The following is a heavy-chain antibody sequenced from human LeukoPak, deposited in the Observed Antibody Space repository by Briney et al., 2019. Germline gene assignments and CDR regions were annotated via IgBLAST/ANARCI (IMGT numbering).Heavy chain of an antibody. CDR3: ARGPAFLWSGYYTSFDY. V-gene: IGHV4-34*01. CDR1: GGSFSGYY. Sequence: PSETLSLTCAVYGGSFSGYYWSWIRQPPGKGLEWIGEINHSGSTNYNPSLKSRVTISVDTSKNQFSLKLSSVTAADTAVYYCARGPAFLWSGYYTSFDYWGQGTLVPVSS. J-gene: IGHJ4*02. D-gene: IGHD3-3*01. CDR2: INHSGST.